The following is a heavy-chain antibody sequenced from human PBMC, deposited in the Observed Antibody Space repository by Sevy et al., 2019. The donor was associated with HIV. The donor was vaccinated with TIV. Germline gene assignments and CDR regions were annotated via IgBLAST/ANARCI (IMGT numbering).Heavy chain of an antibody. CDR1: GFTFSSYS. V-gene: IGHV3-21*01. CDR2: ISSSSSYI. J-gene: IGHJ4*02. D-gene: IGHD6-6*01. CDR3: ARGLGSSSSGGDVDY. Sequence: GESLKISCAASGFTFSSYSMNWVRQAPGKGLEWVSSISSSSSYIYYADSVKGRFTISRDNAKNSLYLQMNSLRAGDTAVYYCARGLGSSSSGGDVDYWGQGTLVTVSS.